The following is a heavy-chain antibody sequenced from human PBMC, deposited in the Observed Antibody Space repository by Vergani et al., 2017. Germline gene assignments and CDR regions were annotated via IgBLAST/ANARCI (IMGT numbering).Heavy chain of an antibody. CDR2: IGTAGDT. V-gene: IGHV3-13*01. J-gene: IGHJ6*02. Sequence: EVQLVESGGGLVQPGGSLRLSCAASGFTFSSYDMHWVRQATGKGLEWVSAIGTAGDTYYPGSVKGRFTISRDNSKNTLYLQMNSLRAEDTAVYYCAKEVVRGVLYYYGMDVWGQGTTVTVSS. CDR1: GFTFSSYD. D-gene: IGHD3-10*01. CDR3: AKEVVRGVLYYYGMDV.